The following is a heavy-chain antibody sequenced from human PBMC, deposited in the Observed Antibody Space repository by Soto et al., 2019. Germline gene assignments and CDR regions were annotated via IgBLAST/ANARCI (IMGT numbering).Heavy chain of an antibody. J-gene: IGHJ6*02. D-gene: IGHD3-10*01. CDR3: ARNAGSSTNITMVRGVNGAYYYYYGMDV. Sequence: QVQLVQSGAEVKKPGSSVKVSCKASGGTFSSYAISWVRQAPGQGLEWMGGIIPIFGTANYAQKFQGRVTITADESTSTAYMELSSLRSEDTAVYYCARNAGSSTNITMVRGVNGAYYYYYGMDVWGQGTTVTVSS. V-gene: IGHV1-69*01. CDR2: IIPIFGTA. CDR1: GGTFSSYA.